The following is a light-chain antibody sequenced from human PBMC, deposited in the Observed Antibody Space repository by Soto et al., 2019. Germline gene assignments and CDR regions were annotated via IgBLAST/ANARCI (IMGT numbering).Light chain of an antibody. V-gene: IGKV3-15*01. Sequence: EIVMTQSPVTLSVSPGERATLSCRASQTIRSDLAWYQQKPGQAPRLLISDASTRATGIPARFNGSGSGTEFTLAISTLQSEDFAVYYCQEYLQWPPGMFGQGTTVDMK. CDR1: QTIRSD. J-gene: IGKJ1*01. CDR2: DAS. CDR3: QEYLQWPPGM.